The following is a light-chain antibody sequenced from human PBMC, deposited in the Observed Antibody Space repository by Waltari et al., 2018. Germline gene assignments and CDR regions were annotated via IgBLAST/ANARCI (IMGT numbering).Light chain of an antibody. J-gene: IGLJ2*01. CDR1: SSNTGAGYD. CDR2: GNS. CDR3: QSYDSSLSGVV. V-gene: IGLV1-40*01. Sequence: QSVLTQPPSVSGAPGQRVTISCTGRSSNTGAGYDVHWYQQLPGTAPKLLIYGNSNRPSGVPDRFSGSKSGTSASLAITGLQAEDEADYYCQSYDSSLSGVVFGGGTKLTVL.